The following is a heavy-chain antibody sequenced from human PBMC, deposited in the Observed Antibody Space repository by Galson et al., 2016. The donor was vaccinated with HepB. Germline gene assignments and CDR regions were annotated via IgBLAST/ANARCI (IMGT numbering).Heavy chain of an antibody. J-gene: IGHJ3*01. Sequence: SLRLSCAASGFTFSNYGMHWVRQAPGKGLEWVAVISYDGSLKYYGDSGKGRFTISRDNAKNSLYLQMNSLRDEDTALYYCARGLDSWGQGTMVTVSS. CDR3: ARGLDS. D-gene: IGHD2-21*01. CDR1: GFTFSNYG. CDR2: ISYDGSLK. V-gene: IGHV3-30*03.